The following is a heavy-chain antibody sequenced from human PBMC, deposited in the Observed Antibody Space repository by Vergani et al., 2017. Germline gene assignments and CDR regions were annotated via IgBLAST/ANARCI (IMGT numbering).Heavy chain of an antibody. D-gene: IGHD3-10*01. Sequence: QMQLVQSGPEVKKPGTSVKVSCKASGFTFTSSAVQWVRQARGQRLEWIGWIVVGSGNTNYAQKFQERVTITRDLSTSTAYMELSSLRSEDTAVYYCARDTSGELPDHYYYYGMDVWGQGTTVTVSS. CDR3: ARDTSGELPDHYYYYGMDV. CDR1: GFTFTSSA. CDR2: IVVGSGNT. V-gene: IGHV1-58*01. J-gene: IGHJ6*02.